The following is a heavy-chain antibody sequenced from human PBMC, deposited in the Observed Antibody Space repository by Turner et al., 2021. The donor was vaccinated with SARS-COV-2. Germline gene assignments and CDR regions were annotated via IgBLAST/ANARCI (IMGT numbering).Heavy chain of an antibody. J-gene: IGHJ4*02. Sequence: EVQLVESGGGLVQPGGSLRLSCTASGFTFSYYWMHWVRQAPGKGLEWVANINQYESAKYYLDSVKGRFTISRDNAKNSLYLQMDSLRAEDTAVYYCGADTSGWAADYWGQGALVTVSS. CDR3: GADTSGWAADY. D-gene: IGHD6-19*01. V-gene: IGHV3-7*01. CDR1: GFTFSYYW. CDR2: INQYESAK.